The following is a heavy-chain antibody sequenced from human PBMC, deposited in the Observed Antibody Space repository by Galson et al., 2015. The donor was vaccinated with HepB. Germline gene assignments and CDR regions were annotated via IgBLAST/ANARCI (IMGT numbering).Heavy chain of an antibody. V-gene: IGHV3-66*01. CDR2: IYSGGRT. J-gene: IGHJ4*02. Sequence: LRLSCAASGFTVSSNYMSWVRQAPGKGLEWVSVIYSGGRTYYADSVKGRFTISRDNSKNTLYIQMNSLRAEDTAVYYCARGSSGSYFDYWGQGTLVTVSS. CDR1: GFTVSSNY. CDR3: ARGSSGSYFDY. D-gene: IGHD1-26*01.